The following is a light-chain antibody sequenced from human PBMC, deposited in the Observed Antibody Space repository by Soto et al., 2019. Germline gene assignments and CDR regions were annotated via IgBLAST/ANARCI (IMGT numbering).Light chain of an antibody. Sequence: QSVLTRTASLSGAPGQSITISCTGTSSDVGGYNYVSWYQHHPGKAPKLMIFDVSNRPSGVSNRFSGSKSGNTASLTISGLQPEDEADYYCSSYTTSNTRQIVFGTGTKVTVL. CDR2: DVS. V-gene: IGLV2-14*03. CDR1: SSDVGGYNY. J-gene: IGLJ1*01. CDR3: SSYTTSNTRQIV.